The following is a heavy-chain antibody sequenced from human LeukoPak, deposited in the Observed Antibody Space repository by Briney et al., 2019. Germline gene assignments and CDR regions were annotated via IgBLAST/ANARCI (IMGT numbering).Heavy chain of an antibody. J-gene: IGHJ5*02. D-gene: IGHD1-1*01. CDR1: LYTFTSYY. CDR2: INPSGGST. CDR3: APGAGGTGGLDP. V-gene: IGHV1-46*01. Sequence: ASVKVSCKASLYTFTSYYMHWVRQAPGQGVEWMGIINPSGGSTNYAQKFQGRVTMTRDMSTSTVYMELSSLRSEETAVYYCAPGAGGTGGLDPWGQGTLVTVSS.